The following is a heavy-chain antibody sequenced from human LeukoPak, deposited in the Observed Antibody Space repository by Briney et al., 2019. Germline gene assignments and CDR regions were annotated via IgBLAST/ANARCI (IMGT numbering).Heavy chain of an antibody. Sequence: SETLSLTCTVSGGSIGSYYWSWIRQPPGRGLEYIGHVYYSGNTDYNPSLKSRVTMSVDTSKNQFSLKLSSVTAADTAVYYCARGRKSAAGKKNWFDPWGQGTLVTVSS. CDR2: VYYSGNT. CDR3: ARGRKSAAGKKNWFDP. D-gene: IGHD6-13*01. V-gene: IGHV4-59*12. J-gene: IGHJ5*02. CDR1: GGSIGSYY.